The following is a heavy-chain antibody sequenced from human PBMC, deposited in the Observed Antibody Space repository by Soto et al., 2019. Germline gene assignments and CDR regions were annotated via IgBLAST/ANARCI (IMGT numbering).Heavy chain of an antibody. CDR2: ISAYNGNT. CDR1: GYTFTSYG. J-gene: IGHJ5*02. V-gene: IGHV1-18*01. Sequence: ASVKVSCKASGYTFTSYGISWVRQAPGQGLEWMGWISAYNGNTNYAQKHQGRLTMTTDTSTSTVYMELRSLTSDDTAVYYCARDTPHRRDSSEIDPWGQGTLVTVSS. D-gene: IGHD3-22*01. CDR3: ARDTPHRRDSSEIDP.